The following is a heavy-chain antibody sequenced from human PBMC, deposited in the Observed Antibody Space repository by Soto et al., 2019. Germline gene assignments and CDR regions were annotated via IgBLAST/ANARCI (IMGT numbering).Heavy chain of an antibody. V-gene: IGHV3-23*01. J-gene: IGHJ4*02. Sequence: PGGSLRLSCAASGFTFSSYAMSWVRQAPGKGLEWVSAISGSGGSTYYADSVKGRFTISRDNSKNTLYLQMNSLRAEDTAVYYCAKDLSMVRGVIITTPVYYFDYWGQGTLVTVS. D-gene: IGHD3-10*01. CDR3: AKDLSMVRGVIITTPVYYFDY. CDR1: GFTFSSYA. CDR2: ISGSGGST.